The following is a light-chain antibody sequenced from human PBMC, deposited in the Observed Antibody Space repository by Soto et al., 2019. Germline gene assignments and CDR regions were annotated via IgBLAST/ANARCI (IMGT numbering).Light chain of an antibody. J-gene: IGKJ5*01. V-gene: IGKV3-11*01. CDR1: QSIRIY. CDR2: DAS. CDR3: QQRSNSPPWIT. Sequence: DIVLTQSPATLSLSPGERATLSCRAIQSIRIYLAWYQQKPVQAPRLLIYDASNRATDIPAKFSGSGSGTDFTLTISSLEPEDSAVYYCQQRSNSPPWITFGQGTRLEIK.